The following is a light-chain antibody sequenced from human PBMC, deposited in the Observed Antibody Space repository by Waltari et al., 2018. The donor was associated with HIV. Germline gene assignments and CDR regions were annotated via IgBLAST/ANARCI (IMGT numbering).Light chain of an antibody. Sequence: QSALTQPASVSGSPGQSLTISCTRSSSDVGDFNFVSWYQHRPGKAPKVMIYDFSYRPSGVSNRFSGSKSANTASLTISGLQAEDEAVYYCCSYTSSDTLWVLGGGTKLTVL. CDR2: DFS. CDR3: CSYTSSDTLWV. J-gene: IGLJ3*02. V-gene: IGLV2-14*03. CDR1: SSDVGDFNF.